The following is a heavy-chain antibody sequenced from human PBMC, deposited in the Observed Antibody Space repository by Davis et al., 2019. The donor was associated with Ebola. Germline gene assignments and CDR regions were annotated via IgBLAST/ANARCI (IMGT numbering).Heavy chain of an antibody. CDR2: INGDGSRT. Sequence: GESLKISCAASGFTFSGHWMHWVRQVPGKGLVWVSRINGDGSRTTYADSVKGRFTISRDNTKNTLYLQMNSLRAEDTAVYYCARDPGGYSYVTAAYHYGMDVWGKGTTVTVSS. CDR3: ARDPGGYSYVTAAYHYGMDV. V-gene: IGHV3-74*01. D-gene: IGHD5-18*01. J-gene: IGHJ6*04. CDR1: GFTFSGHW.